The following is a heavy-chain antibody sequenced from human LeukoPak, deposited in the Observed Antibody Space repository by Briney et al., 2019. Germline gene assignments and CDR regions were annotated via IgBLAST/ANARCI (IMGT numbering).Heavy chain of an antibody. CDR1: GDSISSSRFY. J-gene: IGHJ4*02. V-gene: IGHV4-39*01. Sequence: PSETLSLTCTVSGDSISSSRFYWAWIRQPPGKGLEWIGSILYTGRTFYNPSLKSRVTISVDTSNNQFSLRLGSVTASDTAVYYCARRDVGAMIDYWGQGTLVTVSS. CDR2: ILYTGRT. CDR3: ARRDVGAMIDY. D-gene: IGHD1-26*01.